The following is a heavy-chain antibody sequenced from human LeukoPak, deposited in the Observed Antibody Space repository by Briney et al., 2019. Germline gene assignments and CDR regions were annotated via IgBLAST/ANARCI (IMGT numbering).Heavy chain of an antibody. CDR3: ASGSSTVKFYYGIDV. J-gene: IGHJ6*02. CDR1: GGSISSYY. CDR2: MYYSGST. V-gene: IGHV4-59*01. D-gene: IGHD4-17*01. Sequence: SETLSLTCTVSGGSISSYYWSWIRQPPGKGLEGMGYMYYSGSTNYNPSLKSRVTISVDTSKNEFSLKLSSVTAADTAVYYCASGSSTVKFYYGIDVWGQGTTVTVSS.